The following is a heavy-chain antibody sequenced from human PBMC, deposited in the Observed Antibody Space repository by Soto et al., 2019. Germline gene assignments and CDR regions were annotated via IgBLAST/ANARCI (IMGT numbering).Heavy chain of an antibody. Sequence: ASVKVSCKASGYTFTSYGISWVRQAPGQGLEWMGWISAYNGNTNYAQKLQGRVTMTTDTSTSTAYMELRSRRSDDTAVYYCARDRGGDILTGYYTGGAFDIWGQGTMVTVSS. J-gene: IGHJ3*02. V-gene: IGHV1-18*04. D-gene: IGHD3-9*01. CDR1: GYTFTSYG. CDR2: ISAYNGNT. CDR3: ARDRGGDILTGYYTGGAFDI.